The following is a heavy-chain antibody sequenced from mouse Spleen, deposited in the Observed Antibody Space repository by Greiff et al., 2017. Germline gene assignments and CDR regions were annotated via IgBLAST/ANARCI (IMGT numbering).Heavy chain of an antibody. J-gene: IGHJ3*01. V-gene: IGHV5-4*01. D-gene: IGHD2-5*01. CDR2: ISDGGSYT. CDR1: GFTFSSYA. CDR3: ARDHSNYTGFAY. Sequence: EVQLVESGGGLVKPGGSLKLSCAASGFTFSSYAMSWVRQTPEKRLEWVATISDGGSYTYYPDNVKGRFTISRDNAKNNLYLQMSHLKSEDTAMYYCARDHSNYTGFAYWGQGTLVTVSA.